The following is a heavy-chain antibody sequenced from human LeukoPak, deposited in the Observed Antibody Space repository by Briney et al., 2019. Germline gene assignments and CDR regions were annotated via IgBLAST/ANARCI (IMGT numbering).Heavy chain of an antibody. CDR3: ARDSGTTGEVKFDP. J-gene: IGHJ5*02. CDR2: ISSSSSYI. CDR1: GFTFSSYS. D-gene: IGHD3-10*01. Sequence: GGSLRLSCAASGFTFSSYSMNWVRQAPGKGLEWVSSISSSSSYIYYADSVKGRFTISRDNAKNSLYLQMNSLRAEDTAVYYCARDSGTTGEVKFDPWGQGTLVTVSS. V-gene: IGHV3-21*04.